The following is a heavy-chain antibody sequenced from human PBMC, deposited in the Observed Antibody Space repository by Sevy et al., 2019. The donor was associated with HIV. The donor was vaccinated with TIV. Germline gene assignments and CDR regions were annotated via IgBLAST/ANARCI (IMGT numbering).Heavy chain of an antibody. Sequence: GGSLRLSCEASGFNFSSYWMSWVRQAPGKGLEWVANIKEDGSMIYYVDSVKGRFTISRDNAKNSVYLQMTSLRAEDAALYYCVRAIGAAGSYWGQGTLVTVSS. CDR2: IKEDGSMI. J-gene: IGHJ4*02. CDR1: GFNFSSYW. CDR3: VRAIGAAGSY. D-gene: IGHD6-13*01. V-gene: IGHV3-7*01.